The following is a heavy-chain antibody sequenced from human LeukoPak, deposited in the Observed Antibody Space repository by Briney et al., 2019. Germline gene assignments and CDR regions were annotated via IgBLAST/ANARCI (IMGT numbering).Heavy chain of an antibody. CDR1: VGSISSYY. J-gene: IGHJ4*02. D-gene: IGHD3-10*01. V-gene: IGHV4-59*01. CDR3: TSHYGSGFDS. Sequence: PSETLSLTCTLSVGSISSYYWSWIRQPPGKRLEWIGYIYYSGSTNYNPSLKSRVTISIDTSKNQFSLKLSSVTAADTAMYYCTSHYGSGFDSWGQGTLVTVSS. CDR2: IYYSGST.